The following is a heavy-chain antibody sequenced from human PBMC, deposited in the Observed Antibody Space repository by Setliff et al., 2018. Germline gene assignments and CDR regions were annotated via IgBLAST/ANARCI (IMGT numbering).Heavy chain of an antibody. CDR2: IKPKSDGGTT. J-gene: IGHJ4*02. V-gene: IGHV3-23*01. CDR3: VTSTIIIYYFDF. Sequence: GGSLRLSCAPSGFTFSSYAMNWVRQAPGKGLEWVGRIKPKSDGGTTDYADSVKGRFTISRDNSKNTLYLQMNSLRAEDTAVYYCVTSTIIIYYFDFWGQGTPVTVSS. D-gene: IGHD3-10*01. CDR1: GFTFSSYA.